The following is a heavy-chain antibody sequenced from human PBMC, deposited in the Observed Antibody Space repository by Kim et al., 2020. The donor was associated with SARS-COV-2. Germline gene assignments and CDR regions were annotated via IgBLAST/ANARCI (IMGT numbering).Heavy chain of an antibody. D-gene: IGHD3-16*01. J-gene: IGHJ6*02. V-gene: IGHV3-23*01. Sequence: GGSLRLSCAASGFTFSNYAMSWVRQAPGKGLEWVSGFSISGRNTYYADSVKGRFTISRDNSKNTLYLQMNSLRAEDTAMYYCAKYVRSMDVWGQGSTVT. CDR3: AKYVRSMDV. CDR2: FSISGRNT. CDR1: GFTFSNYA.